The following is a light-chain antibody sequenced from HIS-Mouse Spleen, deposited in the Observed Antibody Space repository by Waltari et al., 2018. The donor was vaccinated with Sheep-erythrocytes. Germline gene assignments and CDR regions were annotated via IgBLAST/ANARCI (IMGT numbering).Light chain of an antibody. CDR1: SSDVGSDNL. V-gene: IGLV2-23*01. J-gene: IGLJ3*02. CDR3: CSYAGSSTPWV. Sequence: QSALTQPASVSGSPGQSITISCTGTSSDVGSDNLVSWYQQQPGKAPKLMIYEGSKRPSGVSNRFSGSKSGNTASLTISGLQAEDEADYYCCSYAGSSTPWVFGGGTKLTVL. CDR2: EGS.